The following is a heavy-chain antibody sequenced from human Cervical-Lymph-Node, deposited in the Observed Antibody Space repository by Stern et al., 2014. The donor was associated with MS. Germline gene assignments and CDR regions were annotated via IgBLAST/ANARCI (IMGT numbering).Heavy chain of an antibody. D-gene: IGHD6-19*01. CDR2: IRHSGSP. CDR1: GGSIIRSNW. Sequence: QLHLQASAPGLVEPSGTPPLTCALSGGSIIRSNWWRWVRPSPGQGLEWIGEIRHSGSPNYNPSLKSRVTISVDKSKKQFSLKLSSVTAADTAVYYCARGGLTDALDIWGQGTKVTVSA. J-gene: IGHJ3*02. CDR3: ARGGLTDALDI. V-gene: IGHV4-4*02.